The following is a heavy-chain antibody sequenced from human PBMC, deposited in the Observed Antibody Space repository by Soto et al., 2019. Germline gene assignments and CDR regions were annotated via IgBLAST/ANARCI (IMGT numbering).Heavy chain of an antibody. CDR2: IKGDGSEK. CDR1: GFTFSSYS. J-gene: IGHJ6*02. V-gene: IGHV3-7*01. Sequence: EVQLVESGGGLVKPGGSLRLSCAASGFTFSSYSMNWVRQAPGKGLEWVANIKGDGSEKRYVDSVRGRFTISRDNAKNSVYLQMNSLRADDTALYYCGRDEVRNGVGVWGQGIKVTVSS. CDR3: GRDEVRNGVGV.